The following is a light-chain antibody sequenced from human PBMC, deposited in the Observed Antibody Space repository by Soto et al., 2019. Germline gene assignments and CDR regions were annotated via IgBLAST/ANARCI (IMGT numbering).Light chain of an antibody. CDR2: GAS. CDR1: QSVSSN. J-gene: IGKJ2*01. V-gene: IGKV3-15*01. Sequence: EIVMTQSPATLSVSPGERATLSCRASQSVSSNVAGYQQIPVQTPRLLIYGASTRATGVPVRFSGSASGTEFPLTISGLQSEDFAVYYCHQYDDGPYTFGQGTKVDIK. CDR3: HQYDDGPYT.